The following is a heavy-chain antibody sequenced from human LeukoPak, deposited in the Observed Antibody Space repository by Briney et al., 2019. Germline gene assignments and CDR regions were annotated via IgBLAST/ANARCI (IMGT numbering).Heavy chain of an antibody. CDR1: GFSFSGYS. J-gene: IGHJ4*02. Sequence: GSLGLSCAASGFSFSGYSVHWVRQAPGKGLEWVALISYDGSNRYYSDSVKGRSTISRDNSKSTLYLQLNSLRVEDTAVYYCARVGRMWQPLGYYFDYWGQGTLVTVSS. D-gene: IGHD5-12*01. CDR2: ISYDGSNR. V-gene: IGHV3-30*01. CDR3: ARVGRMWQPLGYYFDY.